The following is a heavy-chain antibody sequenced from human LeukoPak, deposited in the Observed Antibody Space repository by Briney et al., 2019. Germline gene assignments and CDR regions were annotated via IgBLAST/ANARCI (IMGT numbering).Heavy chain of an antibody. D-gene: IGHD4/OR15-4a*01. J-gene: IGHJ4*02. V-gene: IGHV3-30*03. CDR3: ARRAGAYSHPYDY. Sequence: GSLRLSCAASGFTFSSYGMHWVRQAPGKGLEWVAVISYDGSNKYYADSVKGRFTISRDNSKNTLYLQMNSLRAEDTAVYYCARRAGAYSHPYDYWGQGTLVTVSS. CDR1: GFTFSSYG. CDR2: ISYDGSNK.